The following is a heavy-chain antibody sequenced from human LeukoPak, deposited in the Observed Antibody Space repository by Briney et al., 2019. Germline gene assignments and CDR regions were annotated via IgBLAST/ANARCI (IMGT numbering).Heavy chain of an antibody. CDR3: ARSVSSTSWEFDY. V-gene: IGHV3-21*01. CDR2: ISSSSSYI. Sequence: GGSLRLSCAASGFTFSSYSMNWVRQAPGKGLEWVSSISSSSSYIYYADSVKGRFTISRDNAKNSLYLQMNGLRAEDTAVYYCARSVSSTSWEFDYWGQGTLVTVSS. J-gene: IGHJ4*02. CDR1: GFTFSSYS. D-gene: IGHD2-2*01.